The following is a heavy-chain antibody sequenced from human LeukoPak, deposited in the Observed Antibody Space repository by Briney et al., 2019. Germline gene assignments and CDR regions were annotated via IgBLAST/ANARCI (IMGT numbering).Heavy chain of an antibody. J-gene: IGHJ4*02. V-gene: IGHV1-46*01. CDR3: AAEVPAARLYYFDY. D-gene: IGHD2-2*01. CDR1: GYTFTSYY. Sequence: ASVKVSCKASGYTFTSYYMHWVRQAPGQGLEWMGIINPSGGSTSYAQKFQGRVTMTEDTSTDTAYMELSSLRSEDTAVYYCAAEVPAARLYYFDYWGQGTLVTVSS. CDR2: INPSGGST.